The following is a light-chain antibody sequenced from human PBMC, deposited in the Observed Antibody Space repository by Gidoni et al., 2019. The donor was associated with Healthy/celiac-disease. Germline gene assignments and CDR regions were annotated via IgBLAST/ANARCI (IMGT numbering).Light chain of an antibody. Sequence: EIVMTQSPATLSVSPGERATLPCRASQSVSSNLAWYQQKPGQAPRLLIYGASTRATGIPARFSGSGSGTELTVTISSMQSEDFAVYYCQQYNNWPPEWTFGQGTKVEIK. CDR3: QQYNNWPPEWT. CDR1: QSVSSN. J-gene: IGKJ1*01. CDR2: GAS. V-gene: IGKV3-15*01.